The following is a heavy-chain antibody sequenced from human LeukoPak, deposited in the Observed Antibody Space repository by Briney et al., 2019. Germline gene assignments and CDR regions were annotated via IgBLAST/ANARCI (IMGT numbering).Heavy chain of an antibody. D-gene: IGHD3-16*01. V-gene: IGHV4-59*11. CDR1: GGSISSHY. CDR2: IDHTGST. CDR3: ARQSLVDYSDSRGPFRWFDI. Sequence: PSETLSLGCNVSGGSISSHYWSWIRQPPGKGLEWIGYIDHTGSTDCGPSLKSRVTMSVDTSKNQVSLKLSYVTAADTAVYFCARQSLVDYSDSRGPFRWFDIWGRGTLVTVS. J-gene: IGHJ5*02.